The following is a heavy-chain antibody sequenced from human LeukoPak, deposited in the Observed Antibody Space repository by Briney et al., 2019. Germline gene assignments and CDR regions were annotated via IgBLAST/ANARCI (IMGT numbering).Heavy chain of an antibody. Sequence: SQTLSLTCAISGDSASSNSAAWNWISQSPSRGLEWLGRTYYRSKWYNDYAVSVKSRITINPDTSKNQFSLQLNSVTPEDTAVYYCARVHYYDSSGYYLRAPLRFDPWGQGTLVTVSS. CDR1: GDSASSNSAA. CDR2: TYYRSKWYN. V-gene: IGHV6-1*01. CDR3: ARVHYYDSSGYYLRAPLRFDP. D-gene: IGHD3-22*01. J-gene: IGHJ5*02.